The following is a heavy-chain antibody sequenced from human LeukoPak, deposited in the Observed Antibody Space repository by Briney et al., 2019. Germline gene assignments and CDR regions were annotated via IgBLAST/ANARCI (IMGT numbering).Heavy chain of an antibody. J-gene: IGHJ4*02. CDR1: GFTFSSYW. CDR3: ARDRVIAAAGTCLGY. D-gene: IGHD6-13*01. CDR2: IKQDGSEK. V-gene: IGHV3-7*01. Sequence: TGGSLRLSCAASGFTFSSYWMSWVRQAPGKGLEWVANIKQDGSEKYYVDSVKGRFTISRDNAKNSLYLQMNSLRAEDTAVYYCARDRVIAAAGTCLGYWGQGTLVTVSS.